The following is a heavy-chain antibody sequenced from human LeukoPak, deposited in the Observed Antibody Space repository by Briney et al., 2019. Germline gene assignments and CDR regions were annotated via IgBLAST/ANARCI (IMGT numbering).Heavy chain of an antibody. Sequence: PGGSLRLSCATSGFTFGHYWMSWVRQAPGKGLEWVANINLDGGKKYHVDSVKGRFTISRDNAQKSLYLQMNSLRVEDTAVYYCARLSSWVFEIWGQGTMVTVSS. CDR3: ARLSSWVFEI. V-gene: IGHV3-7*01. J-gene: IGHJ3*02. CDR2: INLDGGKK. CDR1: GFTFGHYW. D-gene: IGHD3-16*01.